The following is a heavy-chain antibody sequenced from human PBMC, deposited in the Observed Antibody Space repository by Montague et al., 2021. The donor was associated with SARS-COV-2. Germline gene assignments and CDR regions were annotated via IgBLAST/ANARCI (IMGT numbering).Heavy chain of an antibody. D-gene: IGHD3-22*01. CDR2: IYHTGSS. Sequence: TLSLTCTVSGGSISSGGYYWSCIRQHPGKGLEWIGYIYHTGSSHYNPSLKSRVTISKETSKNHFSLNLSSVTAADSAVYYCARDSGYYDSSGYSYDALDIWGQGTTVTVSS. CDR3: ARDSGYYDSSGYSYDALDI. V-gene: IGHV4-31*03. J-gene: IGHJ3*02. CDR1: GGSISSGGYY.